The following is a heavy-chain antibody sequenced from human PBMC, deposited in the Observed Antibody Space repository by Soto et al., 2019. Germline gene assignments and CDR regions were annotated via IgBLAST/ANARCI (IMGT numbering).Heavy chain of an antibody. V-gene: IGHV3-21*02. CDR2: ISSGRPDI. J-gene: IGHJ4*02. CDR1: GFSFDTYN. CDR3: ARDHLGIAAGDFDL. D-gene: IGHD6-19*01. Sequence: EDQLVESGGGLVKPGGSLRLSCAASGFSFDTYNMNWVRQAPGKGLEWVSSISSGRPDIFYADSVRGRFTISRDDAKKSLFLQMNSLRADDTAVYYCARDHLGIAAGDFDLWGQGTRVTVSS.